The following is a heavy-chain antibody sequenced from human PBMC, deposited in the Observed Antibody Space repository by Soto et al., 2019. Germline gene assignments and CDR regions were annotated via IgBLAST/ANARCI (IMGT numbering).Heavy chain of an antibody. Sequence: GSLRLSCAASGFTFSSYGMHWVRQAPGKGLECVSVICCDGSSTYYANSVKGRFTISRDNSKNTLYLQMGSLRAEDMAVYYCARFFYDYIWGSYRSDAFDIWGQGTMVTVSS. V-gene: IGHV3-64*01. D-gene: IGHD3-16*02. CDR1: GFTFSSYG. CDR3: ARFFYDYIWGSYRSDAFDI. J-gene: IGHJ3*02. CDR2: ICCDGSST.